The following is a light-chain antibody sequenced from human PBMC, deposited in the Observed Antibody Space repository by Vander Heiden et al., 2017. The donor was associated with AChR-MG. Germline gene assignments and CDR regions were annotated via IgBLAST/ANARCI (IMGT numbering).Light chain of an antibody. V-gene: IGKV3-11*01. Sequence: PPTLSLSPGERAALSCRASQSFSSYLAWYQQKPGQAPRLLIYDASNTATGIPARFSGSGSGTDFTLTISSLEPEDFALYYCHQRSNWPLTFGGGTKLEIK. CDR3: HQRSNWPLT. CDR2: DAS. CDR1: QSFSSY. J-gene: IGKJ4*01.